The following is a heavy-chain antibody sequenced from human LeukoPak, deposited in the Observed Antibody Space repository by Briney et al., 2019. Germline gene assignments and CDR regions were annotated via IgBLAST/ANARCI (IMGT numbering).Heavy chain of an antibody. CDR1: GYTFTSYA. V-gene: IGHV1-3*01. D-gene: IGHD2-15*01. CDR2: INAGDGNT. J-gene: IGHJ4*02. Sequence: ASVKVSCKASGYTFTSYAMHWVRQAPGQRLEWMGWINAGDGNTKYSQKFQGRVTITRDTSASTAYMELSSLRSEDTAVYYCAREYCSGGSCYFEDYFDYWGQGTLVTVSS. CDR3: AREYCSGGSCYFEDYFDY.